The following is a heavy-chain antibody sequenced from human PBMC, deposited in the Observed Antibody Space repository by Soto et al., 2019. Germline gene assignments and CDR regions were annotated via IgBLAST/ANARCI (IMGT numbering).Heavy chain of an antibody. D-gene: IGHD6-6*01. V-gene: IGHV4-30-4*01. CDR1: GGSISSGDYY. J-gene: IGHJ5*02. CDR2: IYHSGST. CDR3: ARERPEGARLDP. Sequence: PSETLSLTCTVSGGSISSGDYYWSWIRQPPGKGLEWIGYIYHSGSTYYNPSLKSRVTISVDTSKNQFSLKLSSVTAADTAVYYCARERPEGARLDPWGQGTLVTVSS.